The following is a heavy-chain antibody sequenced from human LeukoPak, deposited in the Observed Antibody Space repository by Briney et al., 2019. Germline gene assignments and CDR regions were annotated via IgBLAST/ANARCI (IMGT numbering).Heavy chain of an antibody. CDR3: ARVEATATAYFDY. J-gene: IGHJ4*02. Sequence: SETLSLTCTVSGGSVSSGDYYWSWIRQPAGEGLEWIGRIYPSGNTNYDPSLKSRVTISMDTSKNRISLKVSSVTAADTAVYYCARVEATATAYFDYWGQGTLVTVSS. CDR1: GGSVSSGDYY. D-gene: IGHD5-18*01. V-gene: IGHV4-61*02. CDR2: IYPSGNT.